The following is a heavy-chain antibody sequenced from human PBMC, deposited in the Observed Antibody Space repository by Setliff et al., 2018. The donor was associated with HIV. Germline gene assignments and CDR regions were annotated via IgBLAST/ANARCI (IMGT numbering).Heavy chain of an antibody. CDR2: IYHTGDT. D-gene: IGHD4-17*01. CDR3: ARHKTHDYDGNSVYFDF. V-gene: IGHV4-38-2*01. Sequence: SETLSLTCVVSGYSISNTGHYWGWIRQPPGKGLEGIGSIYHTGDTYDNPSLKNRVTISSDTSKDRFSLNLRSVTAADTAIYYCARHKTHDYDGNSVYFDFWGQGMLVTVSS. J-gene: IGHJ4*02. CDR1: GYSISNTGHY.